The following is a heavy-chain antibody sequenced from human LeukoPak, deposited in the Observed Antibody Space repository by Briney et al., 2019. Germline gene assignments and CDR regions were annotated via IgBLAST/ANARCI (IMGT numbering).Heavy chain of an antibody. J-gene: IGHJ5*02. Sequence: SQTLPLTCAISGDSVSSNSAAWNWIRQSPSRGLEWLGRTYYRSKWYNDYAVSVKSRITINPDTSKNQFSLQLNSVTPEDTAVYYCARQQQLVRLFVSWFDPWGQGTLVTVSS. CDR2: TYYRSKWYN. CDR3: ARQQQLVRLFVSWFDP. D-gene: IGHD6-13*01. CDR1: GDSVSSNSAA. V-gene: IGHV6-1*01.